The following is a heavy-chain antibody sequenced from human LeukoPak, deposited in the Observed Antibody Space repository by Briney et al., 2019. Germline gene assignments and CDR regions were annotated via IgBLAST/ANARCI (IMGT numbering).Heavy chain of an antibody. J-gene: IGHJ4*02. CDR3: AKDSTMIVVVSYDY. CDR1: GFTFSTYW. Sequence: GGSLRLSCAASGFTFSTYWMHWVRQAPGKGLVWVSRINSDGSSTNYADSVKGRFTISRDNSKNTLYLQMNSLRAEDTAVYYCAKDSTMIVVVSYDYWGQGTLVTVSS. CDR2: INSDGSST. V-gene: IGHV3-74*01. D-gene: IGHD3-22*01.